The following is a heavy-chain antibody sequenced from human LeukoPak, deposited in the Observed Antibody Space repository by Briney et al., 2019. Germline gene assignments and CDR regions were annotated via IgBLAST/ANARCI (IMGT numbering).Heavy chain of an antibody. D-gene: IGHD6-19*01. J-gene: IGHJ4*02. CDR1: GYTFTGYY. V-gene: IGHV1-2*06. CDR3: ARELIAVAGCFDY. CDR2: INPNSDGT. Sequence: PGASVKVSCKASGYTFTGYYMNWVRQAPGQGLEWMGRINPNSDGTNYAQKFQGRVTMTRDTSISTAYMELSRLRSDDTAVYYCARELIAVAGCFDYWGQGTLVTVSS.